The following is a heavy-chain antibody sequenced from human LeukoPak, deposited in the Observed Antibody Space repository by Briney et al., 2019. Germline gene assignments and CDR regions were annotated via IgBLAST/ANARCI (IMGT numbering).Heavy chain of an antibody. V-gene: IGHV4-61*02. Sequence: SETLSLTCTVSGGSISSGSYYWTWIRQPAGKGLEWIGRIYTSGSTNHNPSLKSRVTISLDTSKNQFSLRLISVTAADTAVYFCARERTDTSMDYWGQGTLVTVSS. J-gene: IGHJ4*02. CDR3: ARERTDTSMDY. CDR1: GGSISSGSYY. CDR2: IYTSGST. D-gene: IGHD5-18*01.